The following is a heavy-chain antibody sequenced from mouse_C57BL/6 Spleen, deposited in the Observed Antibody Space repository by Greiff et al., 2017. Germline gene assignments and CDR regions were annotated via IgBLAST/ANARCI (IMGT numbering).Heavy chain of an antibody. D-gene: IGHD1-1*01. CDR1: GFTFSDYG. V-gene: IGHV5-17*01. CDR3: AQGSYYYGSSHYAMDY. J-gene: IGHJ4*01. CDR2: ISSGSSTI. Sequence: EVQLVESGGGLVKPGGSLKLSCAASGFTFSDYGMHWVRQAPEKGLEWVAYISSGSSTIYYADTVKGRFTISRDNAKNTLFLQMTSLRSEDTAMYYCAQGSYYYGSSHYAMDYWGQGTSVTVSS.